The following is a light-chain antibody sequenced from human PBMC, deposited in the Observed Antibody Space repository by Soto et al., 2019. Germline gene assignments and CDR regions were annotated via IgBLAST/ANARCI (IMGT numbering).Light chain of an antibody. V-gene: IGKV3-15*01. CDR1: QSVATN. CDR2: GAS. J-gene: IGKJ1*01. Sequence: EIVMTQSPATLSVSPGERATLSCTASQSVATNLAWYQQRPGQAPRLLIYGASTRAIDMPGRFSGRGSGTEFTLTISSLQSEDFGVYYCQQYRNWPRTFGQGTKVDIK. CDR3: QQYRNWPRT.